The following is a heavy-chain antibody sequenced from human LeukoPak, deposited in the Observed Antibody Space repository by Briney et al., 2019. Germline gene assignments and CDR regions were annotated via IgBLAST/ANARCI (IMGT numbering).Heavy chain of an antibody. CDR2: ISGSGGST. CDR3: AKDLHIVVVTALIDY. V-gene: IGHV3-23*01. J-gene: IGHJ4*02. D-gene: IGHD2-21*02. CDR1: GFTFSSYA. Sequence: PGGSLRLSCAASGFTFSSYAMSWVRQAPGKGLEWVSAISGSGGSTYYADSVKGRFTISRDNSKNTLYLQMNSLRAEDTAVYYCAKDLHIVVVTALIDYWGQGTLVTVSS.